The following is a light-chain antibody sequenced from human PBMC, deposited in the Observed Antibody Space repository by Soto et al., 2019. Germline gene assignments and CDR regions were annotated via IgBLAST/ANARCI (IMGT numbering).Light chain of an antibody. CDR1: SSDVGGYNY. J-gene: IGLJ1*01. CDR2: DVS. V-gene: IGLV2-14*01. CDR3: SSYTTDSTYV. Sequence: SALTQPASVSGSPGQSITISYTGTSSDVGGYNYVSWYQEHPGKAPKLMIYDVSNRPSGVSNRFSGSKSGNTASLTISGLQAEDEADYYCSSYTTDSTYVFGTGTKVTVL.